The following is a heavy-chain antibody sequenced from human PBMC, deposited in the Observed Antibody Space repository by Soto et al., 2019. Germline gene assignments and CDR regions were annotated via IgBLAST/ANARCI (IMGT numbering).Heavy chain of an antibody. J-gene: IGHJ3*02. V-gene: IGHV4-59*01. Sequence: SETLSLTCTVPGVSISSYYWSWIRQPPGKGLEWIGYIYYSGSTNYNPSLKSRVTISVDTSKNQFSLKLSSVTAADTAVYYCARSYDSSGYSLGDDAFDIWGQGTMVTVSS. CDR3: ARSYDSSGYSLGDDAFDI. CDR1: GVSISSYY. CDR2: IYYSGST. D-gene: IGHD3-22*01.